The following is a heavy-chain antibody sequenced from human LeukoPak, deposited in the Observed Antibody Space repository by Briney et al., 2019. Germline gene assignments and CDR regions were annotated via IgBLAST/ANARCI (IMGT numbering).Heavy chain of an antibody. J-gene: IGHJ4*02. V-gene: IGHV3-53*01. Sequence: GGSLRLSCAASGFTVNNNYMSWVRQAPGKGLEWVSVIYSGDITYYADSVKGRFTISRDNSKNTLYLQMNSLRAEETAVYYCARGSGYNYGFPDYWGQGTLVTVSS. CDR2: IYSGDIT. CDR3: ARGSGYNYGFPDY. CDR1: GFTVNNNY. D-gene: IGHD5-18*01.